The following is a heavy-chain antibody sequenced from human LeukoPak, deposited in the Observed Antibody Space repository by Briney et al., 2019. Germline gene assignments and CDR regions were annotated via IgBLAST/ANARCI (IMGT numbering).Heavy chain of an antibody. CDR2: IWYDGSKR. V-gene: IGHV3-33*01. J-gene: IGHJ4*02. CDR3: ARDCAVRGPPTYFDY. Sequence: PGGSLRLSCTASGYTFSNHGLHWVRQAPGKGLEWVALIWYDGSKRYYADSVQGRFTISRDDSKNTLFLQMNSLRAEDTAVYYCARDCAVRGPPTYFDYWGQGTLVTVSS. D-gene: IGHD3-10*01. CDR1: GYTFSNHG.